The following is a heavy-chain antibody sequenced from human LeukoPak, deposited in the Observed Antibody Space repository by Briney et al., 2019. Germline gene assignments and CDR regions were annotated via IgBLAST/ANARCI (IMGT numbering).Heavy chain of an antibody. V-gene: IGHV4-59*11. CDR1: GGSISSHY. CDR2: IYYSGST. Sequence: PSETLSLTCTVSGGSISSHYWSWIRQPPAKGLEWIGYIYYSGSTNYNPSLKSRVTISVDTSKNQFSLKLSSVTAADTAVYYCARAERARYYYYMDVWGKGTTVTVSS. CDR3: ARAERARYYYYMDV. D-gene: IGHD5-24*01. J-gene: IGHJ6*03.